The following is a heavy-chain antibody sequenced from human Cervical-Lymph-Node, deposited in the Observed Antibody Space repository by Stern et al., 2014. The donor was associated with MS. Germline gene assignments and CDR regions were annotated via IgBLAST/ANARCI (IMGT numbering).Heavy chain of an antibody. CDR1: GGPITSGGYY. D-gene: IGHD3-3*01. V-gene: IGHV4-31*03. CDR2: IYHSGVT. Sequence: QLQLQESGPGLVKPSQTLSLTCTVSGGPITSGGYYWSWIRQDPGKGLEWIGYIYHSGVTYYNPSLKSRVNISVDTSKNQFSLKVTSVAAADTALYYCARGSYYGFDSWGQGTLVTVSS. CDR3: ARGSYYGFDS. J-gene: IGHJ4*02.